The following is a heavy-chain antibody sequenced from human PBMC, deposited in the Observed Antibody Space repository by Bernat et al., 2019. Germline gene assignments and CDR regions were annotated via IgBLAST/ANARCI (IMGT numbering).Heavy chain of an antibody. CDR2: ISYDGSNK. J-gene: IGHJ4*02. CDR3: ARGDVPAVIPIAMY. D-gene: IGHD2-2*02. CDR1: GFTFSSYA. V-gene: IGHV3-30-3*01. Sequence: QVQLVESGGGVVQPGRSLRLSCAASGFTFSSYAMHWVRQAPGKGLEWVAVISYDGSNKYYADSVKGRFTISRDNSKNTLYLQMNSLRAEDTAVYYCARGDVPAVIPIAMYWGQGTLVTVSS.